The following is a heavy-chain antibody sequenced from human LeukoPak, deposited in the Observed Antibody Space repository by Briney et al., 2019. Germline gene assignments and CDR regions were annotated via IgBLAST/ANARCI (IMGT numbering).Heavy chain of an antibody. V-gene: IGHV4-59*01. Sequence: SETLSLTCTVSGGSISTYYWSWSRQPPGKGVEWVGYIYYSGYTNYNPSLKSRVTMSVVTSKNQFSLKLTSATAADTAVYYCARETVGATHFDYWGQGTLVTVSS. CDR2: IYYSGYT. CDR3: ARETVGATHFDY. D-gene: IGHD1-26*01. CDR1: GGSISTYY. J-gene: IGHJ4*02.